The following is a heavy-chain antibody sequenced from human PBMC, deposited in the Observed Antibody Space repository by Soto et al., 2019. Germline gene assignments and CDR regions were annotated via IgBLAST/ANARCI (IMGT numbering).Heavy chain of an antibody. D-gene: IGHD6-13*01. CDR3: TRLHFIVEPGINY. CDR1: GLSFSDSG. CDR2: IRTKSSHYAT. Sequence: PGGSLRLSCAASGLSFSDSGIHWVRQASGKGLEWVGRIRTKSSHYATAYAASVKGRFTISRDDSRNTAYLQMNSLETEDTAVYYCTRLHFIVEPGINYWGQGTLVTVSS. J-gene: IGHJ4*02. V-gene: IGHV3-73*01.